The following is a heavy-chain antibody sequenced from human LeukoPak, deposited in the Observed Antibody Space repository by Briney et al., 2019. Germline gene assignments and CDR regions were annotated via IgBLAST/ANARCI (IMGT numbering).Heavy chain of an antibody. Sequence: PSQTLSLTCTVSGGSISSGGYYWSWIRQHPGKGLEWTGYIYYSGSTYYNPSLKSRVTISVDTSKNQFSLKLSSVTAADTAVYYCARDTYCSSTSCSIDWGQGTLVTVSS. V-gene: IGHV4-31*03. CDR3: ARDTYCSSTSCSID. D-gene: IGHD2-2*01. CDR2: IYYSGST. J-gene: IGHJ4*02. CDR1: GGSISSGGYY.